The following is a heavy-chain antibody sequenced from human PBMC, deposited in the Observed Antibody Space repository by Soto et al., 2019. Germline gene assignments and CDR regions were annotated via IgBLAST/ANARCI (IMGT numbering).Heavy chain of an antibody. D-gene: IGHD2-8*01. J-gene: IGHJ4*02. CDR1: GGTFSSYA. V-gene: IGHV1-69*13. CDR2: IIPIFGTA. CDR3: ASRYCTNGVCSTYFDY. Sequence: GASVKVSCKASGGTFSSYAISWVRQAPGQGLEWMGGIIPIFGTANYAQKFQGRVTITADESTSTAYMELSSLRSEDTAVYYCASRYCTNGVCSTYFDYWGQGTLVTVS.